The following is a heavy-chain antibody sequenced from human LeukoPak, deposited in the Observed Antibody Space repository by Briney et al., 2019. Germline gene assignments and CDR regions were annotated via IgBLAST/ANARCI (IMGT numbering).Heavy chain of an antibody. CDR2: IYYSGST. Sequence: SETLSLTCTVSGGSISSYYWSWIRQPPGKGLEWIGYIYYSGSTNYNPSLKSRVTISVDTSKNQFSLKLSSVTAADTAVYYRAGLRWSGSAKFDYWGQGTLVTVSS. D-gene: IGHD3-3*01. CDR3: AGLRWSGSAKFDY. J-gene: IGHJ4*02. CDR1: GGSISSYY. V-gene: IGHV4-59*01.